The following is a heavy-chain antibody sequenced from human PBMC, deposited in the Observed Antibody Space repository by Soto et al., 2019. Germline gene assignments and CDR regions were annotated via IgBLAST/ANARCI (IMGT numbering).Heavy chain of an antibody. CDR1: GFTFSSYS. CDR3: ARDVRDYYDSSGYYQDY. Sequence: PGGSLRLSCAASGFTFSSYSMNWVRQAPGKGLEWVSYISSSSSTIYYADSVKGRFTISRDNAKNSLYLQMNSLRDEDTAVYYCARDVRDYYDSSGYYQDYWGQGTLVTVSS. J-gene: IGHJ4*02. D-gene: IGHD3-22*01. CDR2: ISSSSSTI. V-gene: IGHV3-48*02.